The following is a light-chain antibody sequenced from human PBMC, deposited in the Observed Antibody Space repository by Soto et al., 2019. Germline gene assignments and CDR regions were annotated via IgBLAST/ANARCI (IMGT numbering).Light chain of an antibody. CDR3: SSYTSSSTVV. Sequence: QSALTQPPSVSGSTGKSVTISCTGTSSDVGSYNRVSWYQQPPGTALKLMIYEVSNRPSGVPDRFSGSKSGNTASLTISGLQAEDEADYYCSSYTSSSTVVFGGGTKVTVL. CDR2: EVS. V-gene: IGLV2-18*02. J-gene: IGLJ2*01. CDR1: SSDVGSYNR.